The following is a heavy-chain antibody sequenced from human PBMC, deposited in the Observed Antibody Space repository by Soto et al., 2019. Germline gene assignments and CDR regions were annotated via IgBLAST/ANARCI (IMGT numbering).Heavy chain of an antibody. Sequence: QVQLVESGGGLVKAGGSLRLSCVASGFSFSTHYMTWIRQAPGKGLEWVSYISSGGDTIYYSDSVKGRFTVSRDNARNSLYLQMDSLRAEDTAIYYCAGDPYYYASDYWGQGTLVTVSS. CDR2: ISSGGDTI. V-gene: IGHV3-11*01. D-gene: IGHD3-10*01. CDR1: GFSFSTHY. CDR3: AGDPYYYASDY. J-gene: IGHJ4*02.